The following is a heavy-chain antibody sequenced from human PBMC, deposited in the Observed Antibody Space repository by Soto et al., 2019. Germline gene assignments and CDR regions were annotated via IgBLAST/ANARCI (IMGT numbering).Heavy chain of an antibody. CDR3: ARARGGSIAAACH. CDR2: INHGGSN. D-gene: IGHD6-13*01. J-gene: IGHJ4*02. CDR1: GGSFSGYY. Sequence: SETLSLTCAVYGGSFSGYYWSWIRQPPGKGLEWLGEINHGGSNNYNPSLKSRVTISVDTSKNQFSLKLSSVTAADTAVYYCARARGGSIAAACHWGQGTLVTVSS. V-gene: IGHV4-34*01.